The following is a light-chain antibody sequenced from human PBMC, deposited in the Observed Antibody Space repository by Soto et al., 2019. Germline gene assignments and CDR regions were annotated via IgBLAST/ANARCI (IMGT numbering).Light chain of an antibody. V-gene: IGLV1-47*01. J-gene: IGLJ1*01. CDR3: SSYSTSFFYV. CDR1: DSNIEDNY. Sequence: QSVLTQPPSASGTPGQRVTISCSGSDSNIEDNYVYWYQQLPGTAPKLLIYRNDQRPSGVPDRFSGSRSGTSASLVISGLRSADEADYYCSSYSTSFFYVFGTGTKVTVL. CDR2: RND.